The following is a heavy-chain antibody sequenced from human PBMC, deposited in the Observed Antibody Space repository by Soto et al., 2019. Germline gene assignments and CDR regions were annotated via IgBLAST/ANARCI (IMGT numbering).Heavy chain of an antibody. Sequence: GGSLRLSCAASGFTFSYCSMNWFRQAPGKGLEWVSYISSSSTSIYYADSVRGRFTMSRDNAKNSLYLQMNSLRAEDTAVYYCARSSPFYSDYVCGNTHYYYYMDVWGKGTTVTVSS. CDR2: ISSSSTSI. J-gene: IGHJ6*03. CDR1: GFTFSYCS. D-gene: IGHD4-17*01. CDR3: ARSSPFYSDYVCGNTHYYYYMDV. V-gene: IGHV3-48*01.